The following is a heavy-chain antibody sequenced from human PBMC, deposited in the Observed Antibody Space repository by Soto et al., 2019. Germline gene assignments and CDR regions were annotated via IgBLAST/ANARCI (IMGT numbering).Heavy chain of an antibody. CDR3: ASSNKAAAGFYYYGMDG. CDR1: GGSISSYY. V-gene: IGHV4-59*01. Sequence: QVQLQESGPGLVKPSETLSLTCTVSGGSISSYYWSWIRQPPGTGLEWIGYIYYSGSPNYDPSLNNRVTTSVDTSKNSFSLKLSPVTAADTAVYYCASSNKAAAGFYYYGMDGWDRGTTVTVSS. CDR2: IYYSGSP. D-gene: IGHD6-13*01. J-gene: IGHJ6*02.